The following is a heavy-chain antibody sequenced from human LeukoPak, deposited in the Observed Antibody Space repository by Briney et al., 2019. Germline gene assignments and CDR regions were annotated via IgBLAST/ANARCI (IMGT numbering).Heavy chain of an antibody. CDR3: TTSSGYLNY. CDR2: MTGTSDNI. D-gene: IGHD3-22*01. J-gene: IGHJ4*02. Sequence: GGSLRLSCVASGFTFNIYSMNWVRQAPGKGLEWVSYMTGTSDNIKYADSVKGRFTVSRDNAKNSLYLQMNSLRAEDTAVYYCTTSSGYLNYWGQGTLVTVSS. CDR1: GFTFNIYS. V-gene: IGHV3-48*01.